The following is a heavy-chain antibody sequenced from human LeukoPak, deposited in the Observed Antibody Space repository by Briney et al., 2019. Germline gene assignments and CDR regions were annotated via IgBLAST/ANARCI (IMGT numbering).Heavy chain of an antibody. CDR2: IYYSGST. Sequence: SETLSLTCTVSGGSISSYYWNWIRQPPGKGLEWIGYIYYSGSTNYNPSLKSRVTISVDTSKNQFSLKLSSVTAADTAVYYCARANMGDYEVGPYYYFYYYMDVWGKGTTVTISS. D-gene: IGHD4-17*01. J-gene: IGHJ6*03. CDR3: ARANMGDYEVGPYYYFYYYMDV. V-gene: IGHV4-59*01. CDR1: GGSISSYY.